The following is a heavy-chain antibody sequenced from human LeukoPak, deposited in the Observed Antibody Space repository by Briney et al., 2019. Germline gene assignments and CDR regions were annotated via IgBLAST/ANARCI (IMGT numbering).Heavy chain of an antibody. J-gene: IGHJ6*03. Sequence: SETLSLTCAVYGGSFSGYYWSWIRQPPGKGLEWSGEINHSGSTNYNPSLKSRVTISVDTSKNQFSLKLSSVTAADTAVYYCARSGSTRRLYYYYYMDVWGKGTTVTVSS. CDR1: GGSFSGYY. V-gene: IGHV4-34*01. D-gene: IGHD6-6*01. CDR2: INHSGST. CDR3: ARSGSTRRLYYYYYMDV.